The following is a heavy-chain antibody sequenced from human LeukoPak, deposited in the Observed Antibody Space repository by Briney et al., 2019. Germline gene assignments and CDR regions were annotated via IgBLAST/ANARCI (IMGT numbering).Heavy chain of an antibody. CDR3: ATHYDSSGYYWVY. CDR1: GFTFSTYW. V-gene: IGHV3-7*01. CDR2: MRRDGNEI. J-gene: IGHJ4*02. D-gene: IGHD3-22*01. Sequence: PGGSLRLSCSASGFTFSTYWMSWVRQAPGKGLEWVTNMRRDGNEIYYLDSVRGRFTISRDNAKNSLYLPMNSLRAEDTAVYYCATHYDSSGYYWVYWGQGTLVTVSS.